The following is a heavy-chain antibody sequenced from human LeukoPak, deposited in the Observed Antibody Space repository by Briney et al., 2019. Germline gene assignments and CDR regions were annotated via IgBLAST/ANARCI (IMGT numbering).Heavy chain of an antibody. CDR2: SDWDDDK. J-gene: IGHJ4*02. D-gene: IGHD7-27*01. CDR3: ARTHKTGDRTLYYFDY. Sequence: KSGPTLVNPTQTLTLTCTFSGFSLSTSGMCVSWIRQPRGKALEWLARSDWDDDKYYSTSLKTRLTISKDTSKNQVVLTMTNMDPVDTATYYCARTHKTGDRTLYYFDYWGQGTLVTVSS. V-gene: IGHV2-70*11. CDR1: GFSLSTSGMC.